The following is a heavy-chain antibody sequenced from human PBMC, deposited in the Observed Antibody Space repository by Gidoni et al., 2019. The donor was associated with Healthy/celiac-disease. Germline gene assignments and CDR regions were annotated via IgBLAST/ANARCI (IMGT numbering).Heavy chain of an antibody. J-gene: IGHJ5*02. Sequence: QLQLQESGPGLVKPSETLSLTCTVSGGSISSSSYYWGWIRQPPGKGLEWIGSIYYSGSTYYNPSLKSRVTISVDTSKNQFSLKLSSVTAADTAVYYCARHPQLRGYCSSTSCYRFGWFDPWGQGTLVTVSS. CDR1: GGSISSSSYY. CDR3: ARHPQLRGYCSSTSCYRFGWFDP. V-gene: IGHV4-39*01. D-gene: IGHD2-2*02. CDR2: IYYSGST.